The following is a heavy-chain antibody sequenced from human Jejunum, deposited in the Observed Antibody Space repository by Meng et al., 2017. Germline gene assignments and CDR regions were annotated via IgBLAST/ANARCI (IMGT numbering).Heavy chain of an antibody. CDR1: GFIFDECV. V-gene: IGHV3-9*01. CDR3: AKGDHMWSPEY. Sequence: PLRLSCAASGFIFDECVMHWVRQAPGKGLEWVSTINGNSRSIGYADSVKGRFTISRDNAKNSLYLQMNSLRAEDTALYYCAKGDHMWSPEYWGQGTLVTVSS. CDR2: INGNSRSI. D-gene: IGHD2-21*01. J-gene: IGHJ4*02.